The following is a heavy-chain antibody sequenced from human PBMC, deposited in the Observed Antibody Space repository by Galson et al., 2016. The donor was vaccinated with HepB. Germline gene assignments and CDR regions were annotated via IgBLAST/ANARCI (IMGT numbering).Heavy chain of an antibody. CDR3: AKHTYIYASATFSGFDS. CDR1: KFRFSAYG. Sequence: SLRLSCAASKFRFSAYGMHWDRQAPGKGLEWVAVISYDGSNKYYADSVKGRFTISRDNSKNTLHLQMDGLKAEDTAIYYCAKHTYIYASATFSGFDSWGQGTLVTVSS. J-gene: IGHJ4*02. CDR2: ISYDGSNK. V-gene: IGHV3-30*18. D-gene: IGHD5-18*01.